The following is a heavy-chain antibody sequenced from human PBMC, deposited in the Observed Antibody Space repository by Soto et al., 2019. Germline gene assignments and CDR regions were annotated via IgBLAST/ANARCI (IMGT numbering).Heavy chain of an antibody. V-gene: IGHV3-23*01. CDR3: AISFYGLGEIQDLQAF. CDR1: ACIPSTCS. D-gene: IGHD4-4*01. Sequence: HGGALIVSRGRAACIPSTCSTLGGRPVLEKVLEWVSGISSSGSSIYYADSVQGRFTISRDNSKSTLYLQTNSLRAEDTAVYYYAISFYGLGEIQDLQAFSGQGSTVTGSS. J-gene: IGHJ6*02. CDR2: ISSSGSSI.